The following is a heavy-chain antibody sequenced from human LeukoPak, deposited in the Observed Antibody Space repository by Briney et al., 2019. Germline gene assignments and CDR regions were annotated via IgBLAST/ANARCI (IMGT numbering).Heavy chain of an antibody. CDR3: AKDDDDILTGYYGIDY. J-gene: IGHJ4*02. CDR1: GFTFSTYA. Sequence: GGSLRLSCEASGFTFSTYAMSWVRQAPGKGLQWVSAISGSGGSTYYADSVKGRFTISRDNSKNTLYLQMNSLRAEDTAVYYCAKDDDDILTGYYGIDYWGQGTLVTVSS. CDR2: ISGSGGST. V-gene: IGHV3-23*01. D-gene: IGHD3-9*01.